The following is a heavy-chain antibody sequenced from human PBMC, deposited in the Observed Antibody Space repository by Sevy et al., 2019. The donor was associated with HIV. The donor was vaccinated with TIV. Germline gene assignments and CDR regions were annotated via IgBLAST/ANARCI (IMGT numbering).Heavy chain of an antibody. Sequence: GGCLRLSCAASGFTFSNYAMTWVRQAPGKGLEWVSTIRGSRAGTYYADSVKGRFTISRDNSKNTLYLQMNSLRAEDTALYFCGRDPVDRSSGGYSDSWGQGTLVTVSS. J-gene: IGHJ4*02. CDR3: GRDPVDRSSGGYSDS. V-gene: IGHV3-23*01. D-gene: IGHD3-22*01. CDR1: GFTFSNYA. CDR2: IRGSRAGT.